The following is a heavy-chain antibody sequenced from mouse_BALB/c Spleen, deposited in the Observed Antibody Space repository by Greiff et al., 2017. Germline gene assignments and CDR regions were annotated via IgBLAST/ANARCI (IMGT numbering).Heavy chain of an antibody. D-gene: IGHD1-1*01. CDR1: GFTFSDFY. J-gene: IGHJ3*01. V-gene: IGHV7-1*02. CDR3: ARDYYGSSWFAY. Sequence: EVNVVESGGGLVQPGGSLRLSCATSGFTFSDFYMEWVRQPPGKRLEWIAASRNKANDYTTEYSASVKGRFIVSRDTSQSILYLQMNALRAEDTAIYYCARDYYGSSWFAYWGQGTLVTVSA. CDR2: SRNKANDYTT.